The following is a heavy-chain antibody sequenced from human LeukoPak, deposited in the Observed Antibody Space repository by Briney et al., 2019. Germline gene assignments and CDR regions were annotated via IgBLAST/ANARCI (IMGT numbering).Heavy chain of an antibody. D-gene: IGHD3-10*01. Sequence: SETLSLTCTVSGDSISSYYWSWIRQPAGKGLEWIGRFHITGSTTYNPSLKSRVSISVDTSRNQFSLKLRSVTAADTAVFYCASMSQPSGSFDLWGQGTLVTVSS. V-gene: IGHV4-4*07. CDR1: GDSISSYY. J-gene: IGHJ4*02. CDR3: ASMSQPSGSFDL. CDR2: FHITGST.